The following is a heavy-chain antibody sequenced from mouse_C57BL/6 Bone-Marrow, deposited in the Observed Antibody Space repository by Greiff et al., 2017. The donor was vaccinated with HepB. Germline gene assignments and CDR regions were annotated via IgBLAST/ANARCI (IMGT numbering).Heavy chain of an antibody. V-gene: IGHV5-9-1*02. CDR3: TSEGTRGAY. J-gene: IGHJ3*01. CDR2: ISSGGDYI. CDR1: GFTFSSYA. Sequence: EVKLVESGAGLVKPGGSLNLSCAASGFTFSSYAMSWVRQTPEKRLEWVAYISSGGDYIYYADTVKGRFTISRDNARNTLYLQMSSLKSEDTAMEYCTSEGTRGAYWGQGTLVTVSA. D-gene: IGHD2-14*01.